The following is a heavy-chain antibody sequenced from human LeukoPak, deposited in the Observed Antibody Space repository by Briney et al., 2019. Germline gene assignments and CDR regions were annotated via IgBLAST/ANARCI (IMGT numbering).Heavy chain of an antibody. CDR2: IYHSGST. CDR1: GGSISTYY. V-gene: IGHV4-59*01. D-gene: IGHD6-6*01. CDR3: ARGGAARLHFQN. Sequence: ASETLSLTCTVSGGSISTYYWNWIRQPPGKGLEWIGYIYHSGSTNYNPSLQSRVTISVDTSKNQFSLNLNSVTAADTAVYYCARGGAARLHFQNWGQGALVTVSS. J-gene: IGHJ1*01.